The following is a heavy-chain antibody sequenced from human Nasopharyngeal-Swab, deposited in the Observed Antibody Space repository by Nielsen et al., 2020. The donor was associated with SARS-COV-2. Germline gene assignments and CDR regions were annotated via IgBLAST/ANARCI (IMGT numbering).Heavy chain of an antibody. Sequence: GGSLRLSCAASGFTFSSYWMHWVRQAPGKGLVWVSRINSDGSSTSYADSVKGRFTISRDNAKNTVYLQMNSLRVEDTAVYYCVVAYYVWGSSRGMDVWGQGTTVTVSS. CDR3: VVAYYVWGSSRGMDV. CDR2: INSDGSST. CDR1: GFTFSSYW. D-gene: IGHD3-16*01. V-gene: IGHV3-74*01. J-gene: IGHJ6*02.